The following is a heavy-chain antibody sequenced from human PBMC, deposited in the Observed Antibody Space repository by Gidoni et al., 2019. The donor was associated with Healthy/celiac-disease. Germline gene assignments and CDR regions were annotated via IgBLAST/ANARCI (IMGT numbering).Heavy chain of an antibody. J-gene: IGHJ4*02. CDR2: IYYSGST. CDR1: GAYVSRGSYY. CDR3: ARDHIAARPYYFDY. D-gene: IGHD6-6*01. Sequence: QVQLQESRPGLVTPSATLSLTCTVPGAYVSRGSYYWSWIRQPPGKGLVWIGYIYYSGSTNYNPPLKSRGTISVDTSKIQFSLKLSAVTAADTAVYYCARDHIAARPYYFDYWGQGTLVTVSS. V-gene: IGHV4-61*01.